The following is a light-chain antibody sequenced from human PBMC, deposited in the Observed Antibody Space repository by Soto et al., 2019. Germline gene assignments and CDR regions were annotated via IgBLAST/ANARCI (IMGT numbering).Light chain of an antibody. J-gene: IGKJ5*01. V-gene: IGKV4-1*01. CDR1: QSVLYSSSSNNKNC. CDR2: WAS. Sequence: DIVMTQSPDSLAVSLGERATINCKSSQSVLYSSSSNNKNCLAWYQQKPGQPPKLLIYWASTRESEVPDRFSGSGFGTDFTLTISSLQAEDVAVYYCQQYYSSLITFGQGTRLEIK. CDR3: QQYYSSLIT.